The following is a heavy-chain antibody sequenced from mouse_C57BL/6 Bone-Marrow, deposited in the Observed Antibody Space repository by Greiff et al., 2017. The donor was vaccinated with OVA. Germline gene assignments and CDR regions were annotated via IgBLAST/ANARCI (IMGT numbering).Heavy chain of an antibody. CDR1: GFNIKDYY. J-gene: IGHJ4*01. D-gene: IGHD3-2*02. CDR3: ARSGTAQATSYYYAMDY. V-gene: IGHV14-2*01. CDR2: IDPEDGET. Sequence: EVQLQQSGAELVKPGASVKLSCTASGFNIKDYYMHWVKQRTEQGLEWIGRIDPEDGETKYAPKFQGKATLTADTSSNTAYLQLSSLTSEDTAVYYCARSGTAQATSYYYAMDYWGQGTSVTVSS.